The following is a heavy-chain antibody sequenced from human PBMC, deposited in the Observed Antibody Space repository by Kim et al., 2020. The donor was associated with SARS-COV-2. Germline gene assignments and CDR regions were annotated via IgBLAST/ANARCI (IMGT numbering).Heavy chain of an antibody. Sequence: ASVKVSCKTSDYPFTTHGINWVRQAPGQGLEWMGWINTYNGNTKYAQKLQGRVTMTTDTSTSTAYMELRSLRSDDTAVYYCARDTSGWYSDYFDYWGQGTLVTVPS. D-gene: IGHD6-19*01. CDR3: ARDTSGWYSDYFDY. V-gene: IGHV1-18*01. CDR1: DYPFTTHG. J-gene: IGHJ4*02. CDR2: INTYNGNT.